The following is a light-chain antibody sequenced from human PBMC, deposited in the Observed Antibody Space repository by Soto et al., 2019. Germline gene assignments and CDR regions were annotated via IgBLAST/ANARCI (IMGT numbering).Light chain of an antibody. CDR2: DAS. J-gene: IGKJ2*01. CDR1: QSVSSY. CDR3: QQRSNWPPNT. V-gene: IGKV3-11*01. Sequence: EIVLTQSPATLSLSPGERATLSCRASQSVSSYLAWYQQKPGQAPRLLIYDASNRATGIPARFSGSGSGTDLPLTISSLEPEDFAVYYCQQRSNWPPNTFGQGTKLEIK.